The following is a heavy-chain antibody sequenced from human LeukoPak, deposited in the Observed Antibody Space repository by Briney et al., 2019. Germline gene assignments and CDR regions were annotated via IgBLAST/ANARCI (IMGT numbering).Heavy chain of an antibody. J-gene: IGHJ4*02. CDR1: GFTFSNYE. CDR3: TRGAIVPGVFLDY. CDR2: IGTSGGGI. D-gene: IGHD3-10*02. V-gene: IGHV3-48*03. Sequence: PGGSLRLSCAASGFTFSNYEMNWVRQAPGKGLEWLSYIGTSGGGIQYADSVKGRFTISRDNAKNSLYLQMNSLRAEDTALYYCTRGAIVPGVFLDYWGQGILATVSS.